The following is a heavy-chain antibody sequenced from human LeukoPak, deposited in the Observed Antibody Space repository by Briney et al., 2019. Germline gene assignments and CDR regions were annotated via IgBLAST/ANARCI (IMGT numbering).Heavy chain of an antibody. CDR3: ARDLKEAAVTCFDY. CDR1: GFTSSTYG. D-gene: IGHD6-13*01. J-gene: IGHJ4*02. Sequence: GGSLRLSCAASGFTSSTYGMHWVRQAPGKGPEWVAIIRYDGSNKYYADSVKGRITISRDNSKNTLYLQMNSLRAEDTGVYYCARDLKEAAVTCFDYWGQGTLVTVSS. CDR2: IRYDGSNK. V-gene: IGHV3-30*03.